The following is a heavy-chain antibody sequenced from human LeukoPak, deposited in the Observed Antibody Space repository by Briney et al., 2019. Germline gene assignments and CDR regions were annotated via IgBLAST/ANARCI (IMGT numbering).Heavy chain of an antibody. CDR2: SKNDGSST. V-gene: IGHV3-74*01. D-gene: IGHD3-16*01. CDR1: GFTSSGDW. J-gene: IGHJ3*02. CDR3: ARELPRIGGQTDASDI. Sequence: GGSLRLSCAVSGFTSSGDWMHWVRQAPGKELVWVSRSKNDGSSTSYADSVKGRFTISRDNAKNTLYLQMNSLRAEDTAVYYCARELPRIGGQTDASDIWGQGTMVTVS.